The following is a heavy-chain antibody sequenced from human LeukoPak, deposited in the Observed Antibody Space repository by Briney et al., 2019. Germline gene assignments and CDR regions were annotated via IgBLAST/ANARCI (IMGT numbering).Heavy chain of an antibody. CDR2: ISGSGGGT. V-gene: IGHV3-23*01. CDR1: GFTFSSYA. D-gene: IGHD2-15*01. J-gene: IGHJ5*02. Sequence: GGSLRLSCAASGFTFSSYAMSWVRQAPGKGLEWVSAISGSGGGTYYADSVKGRFTISRDNSKNTLYLQMNSLRAEDTAVYYCAKAGRIVVVVAATPSDPWGQGTLVTVSS. CDR3: AKAGRIVVVVAATPSDP.